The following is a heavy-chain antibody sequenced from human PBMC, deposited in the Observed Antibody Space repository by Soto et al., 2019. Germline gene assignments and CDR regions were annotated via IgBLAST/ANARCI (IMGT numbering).Heavy chain of an antibody. V-gene: IGHV1-2*02. CDR1: GYTFSDYY. J-gene: IGHJ1*01. CDR3: ARGPRPQLCLPFAH. D-gene: IGHD2-21*01. CDR2: ISPNSGAT. Sequence: QVRLVQSGAEVMEPEASGTVSCKASGYTFSDYYLHWVRQAPGQGLEWMGWISPNSGATEYAPMFQGRVTMTTETSISTAFLKLASLRPDDTAIYYRARGPRPQLCLPFAHWGQGTPVTVSS.